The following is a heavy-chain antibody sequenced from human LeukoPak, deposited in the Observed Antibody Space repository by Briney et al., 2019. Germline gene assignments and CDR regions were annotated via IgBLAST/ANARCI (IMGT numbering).Heavy chain of an antibody. CDR1: GFTFSSYA. J-gene: IGHJ3*02. V-gene: IGHV3-23*01. D-gene: IGHD3-22*01. CDR2: ISGSGGST. Sequence: PGGSLRLSCAVSGFTFSSYAMSWVRQAPGKGLEWVSAISGSGGSTYYADSVKGRFTISRDNSKNTLYLQMNSLRAEDTAVYYCAKALFGSMIVVVITAFDIWGQGTMVTVSS. CDR3: AKALFGSMIVVVITAFDI.